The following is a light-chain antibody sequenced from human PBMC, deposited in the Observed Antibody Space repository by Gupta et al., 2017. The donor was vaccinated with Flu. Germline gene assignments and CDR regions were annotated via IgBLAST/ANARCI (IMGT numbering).Light chain of an antibody. V-gene: IGKV1-5*03. J-gene: IGKJ1*01. CDR3: QQYRSSPWT. CDR1: QTIDSW. CDR2: KAS. Sequence: PSTLSASGGDRVPITCRASQTIDSWLAWYQKKPGRAPKSLIYKASSLETGVPSRFSGSGSGTEFSLTISSLQPDDFATYYCQQYRSSPWTFGQGTKVEIK.